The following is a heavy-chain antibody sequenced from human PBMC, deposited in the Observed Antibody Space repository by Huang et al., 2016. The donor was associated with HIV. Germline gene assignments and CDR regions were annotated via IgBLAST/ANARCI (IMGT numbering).Heavy chain of an antibody. CDR1: GFTL. D-gene: IGHD2-21*02. Sequence: QVQLVESGGGVVQPGRSLRLSCAASGFTLRTSSDGTNKFYSGSVKGRFSISRDNSKNTLYLQMNSLRTDGTAVYYCARDFYNGDSLTLDHWGQGTLVTVAS. CDR2: SSDGTNK. J-gene: IGHJ4*02. V-gene: IGHV3-30*05. CDR3: ARDFYNGDSLTLDH.